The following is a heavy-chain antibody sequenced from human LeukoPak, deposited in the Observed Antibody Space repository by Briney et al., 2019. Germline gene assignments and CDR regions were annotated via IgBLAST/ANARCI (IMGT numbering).Heavy chain of an antibody. Sequence: PGGSLRLSCAASGFTFSSYAMHWDRQASGKGLEWVSTINSDENTYYADSVKGRFTISRDTSKNTLYLQMNSLRAEDTAVYYCATTEYQLLHLVYWGQGTLVTVSS. CDR1: GFTFSSYA. V-gene: IGHV3-23*01. CDR3: ATTEYQLLHLVY. D-gene: IGHD2/OR15-2a*01. J-gene: IGHJ4*02. CDR2: INSDENT.